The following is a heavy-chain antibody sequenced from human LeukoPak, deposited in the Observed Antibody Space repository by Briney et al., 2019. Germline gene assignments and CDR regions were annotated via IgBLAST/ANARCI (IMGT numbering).Heavy chain of an antibody. CDR3: ARGWFGEFLSNYYGMDV. CDR2: IYYSGST. V-gene: IGHV4-30-4*01. J-gene: IGHJ6*02. CDR1: GGSISRYY. Sequence: SETLSLTCTVSGGSISRYYWSWIRQPPGKGLEWIGYIYYSGSTYYNPSLKSRVTISVDTSKNQFSLKLSSVTAADTAVYYCARGWFGEFLSNYYGMDVWGQGTTVTVSS. D-gene: IGHD3-10*01.